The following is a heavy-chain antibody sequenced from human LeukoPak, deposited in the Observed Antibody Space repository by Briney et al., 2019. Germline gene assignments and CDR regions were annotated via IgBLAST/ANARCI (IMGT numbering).Heavy chain of an antibody. V-gene: IGHV4-39*07. D-gene: IGHD6-19*01. CDR3: ARGIAVAGTLDCWFDP. CDR1: GGSINSSIYH. J-gene: IGHJ5*02. CDR2: IYYSGST. Sequence: PSETLSLTCTVSGGSINSSIYHWGWIRQPPGEGLEWIGNIYYSGSTYYNPSLKSRVTISVDTSKNQFSLKLSSVTAADTAVYYCARGIAVAGTLDCWFDPWGQGTLVTVSS.